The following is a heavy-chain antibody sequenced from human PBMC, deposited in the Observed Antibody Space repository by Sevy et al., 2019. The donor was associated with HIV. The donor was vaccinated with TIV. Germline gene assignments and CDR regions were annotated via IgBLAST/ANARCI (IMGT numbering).Heavy chain of an antibody. CDR2: ISGSGGST. J-gene: IGHJ5*02. CDR1: GFTFSSYA. D-gene: IGHD3-22*01. Sequence: GGSLRLSCAASGFTFSSYAMSWVPQAPGKGLEWVSAISGSGGSTYYADSVKGRFTISRDNSKNTLYPQMNSLRAEDTAVYYCAKFPTYYYDSSGYYDILGWFDPWGQGTLVTVSS. CDR3: AKFPTYYYDSSGYYDILGWFDP. V-gene: IGHV3-23*01.